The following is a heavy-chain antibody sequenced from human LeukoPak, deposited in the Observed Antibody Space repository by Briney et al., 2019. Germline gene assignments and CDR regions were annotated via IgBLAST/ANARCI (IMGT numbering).Heavy chain of an antibody. CDR1: GGSFSGYY. CDR3: ARGRYNWNYRGYWFDP. Sequence: SETLSLTCAVYGGSFSGYYWSWIRQPPGKGLEWIGEINHSGSTNYNPSLKSRVTISVDTSKNQFSLKLSSETAADTAVYYCARGRYNWNYRGYWFDPWGQGTLVTVSS. D-gene: IGHD1-7*01. CDR2: INHSGST. J-gene: IGHJ5*02. V-gene: IGHV4-34*01.